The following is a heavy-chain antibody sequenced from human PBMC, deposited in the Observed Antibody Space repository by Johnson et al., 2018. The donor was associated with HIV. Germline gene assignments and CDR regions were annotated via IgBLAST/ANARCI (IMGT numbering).Heavy chain of an antibody. D-gene: IGHD3-22*01. CDR3: ARVYYYDNKDGFDI. Sequence: QVQLVESGGGLVKPGGSLRLSCAASGFTFSDYYMSWIRQAPGKGLEWVAVISYDGSTKDSADSVKGRFTISRDISKNLLYLQMNSLRTEDTAVYYCARVYYYDNKDGFDIWGQGTTVTVSS. CDR2: ISYDGSTK. CDR1: GFTFSDYY. V-gene: IGHV3-30*03. J-gene: IGHJ3*02.